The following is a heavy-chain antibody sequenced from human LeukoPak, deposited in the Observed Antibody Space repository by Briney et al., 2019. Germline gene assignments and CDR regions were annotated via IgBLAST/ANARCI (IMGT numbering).Heavy chain of an antibody. CDR2: INPNSGGT. J-gene: IGHJ4*02. CDR1: GYTFTGYY. D-gene: IGHD6-13*01. V-gene: IGHV1-2*02. Sequence: ASVKVSCKASGYTFTGYYMHWVRQAPGQGLEWMGWINPNSGGTNYAQKFQGRVTMTRDTSISTAYMELSRLRSDDTAVYYCARDKELAAEMYYLDYWGQGTLVTVSS. CDR3: ARDKELAAEMYYLDY.